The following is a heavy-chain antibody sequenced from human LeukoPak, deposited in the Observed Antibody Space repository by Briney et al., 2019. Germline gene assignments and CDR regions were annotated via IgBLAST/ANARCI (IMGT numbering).Heavy chain of an antibody. V-gene: IGHV1-18*01. CDR2: ISAYNGNT. Sequence: GASVKVSCKASGYTFTSYGISWVRQAPGQGLKWRGWISAYNGNTNYAQKLQGRVTMTTDTSTSTAYMELRSLRSDDTAVYYCARVQSSSWYQGDYYGMDVWGQGTTVTVSS. CDR3: ARVQSSSWYQGDYYGMDV. D-gene: IGHD6-13*01. CDR1: GYTFTSYG. J-gene: IGHJ6*02.